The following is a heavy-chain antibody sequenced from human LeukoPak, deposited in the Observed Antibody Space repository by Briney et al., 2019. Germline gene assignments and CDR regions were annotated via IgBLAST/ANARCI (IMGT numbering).Heavy chain of an antibody. V-gene: IGHV3-30*02. CDR3: AKASRFGYSYGPREYFYYMDV. CDR2: IRYDGSDK. CDR1: GFTLRGYG. Sequence: PGGSLRLSCAASGFTLRGYGMHWVRQAPGKGLEWVAFIRYDGSDKSYADSVRGRFTISRENSKNTLYLQMNTLRAEDTAVYYCAKASRFGYSYGPREYFYYMDVWGKGTTVTISS. J-gene: IGHJ6*03. D-gene: IGHD5-18*01.